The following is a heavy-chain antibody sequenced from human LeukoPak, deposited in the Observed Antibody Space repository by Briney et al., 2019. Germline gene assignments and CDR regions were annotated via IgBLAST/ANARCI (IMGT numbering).Heavy chain of an antibody. J-gene: IGHJ5*02. CDR3: TRDYGSGPNWFDP. CDR2: ISSSSSTI. Sequence: QPGGSLRLSCAASGFTFSSYSMNWARQAPGKGLEWVSYISSSSSTIYYADSVKGRFTISRDNAKNSLYLQMNSLKTEDTAVYYCTRDYGSGPNWFDPWGQGTLVTVSS. V-gene: IGHV3-48*04. CDR1: GFTFSSYS. D-gene: IGHD3-10*01.